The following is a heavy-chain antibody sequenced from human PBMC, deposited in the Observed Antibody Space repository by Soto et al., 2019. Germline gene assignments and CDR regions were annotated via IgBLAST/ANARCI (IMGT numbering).Heavy chain of an antibody. CDR1: GGSISSYY. D-gene: IGHD1-7*01. CDR2: IYYSGST. Sequence: PSETLSLTCTGSGGSISSYYWSWIRQPPGKGLEWIGYIYYSGSTNYNPSLKSRVTISVDTSKNQFSLKLSSVTAADTAVYYCARFNWNYVRDYYYGMDVWGQGTTVTVSS. CDR3: ARFNWNYVRDYYYGMDV. V-gene: IGHV4-59*01. J-gene: IGHJ6*02.